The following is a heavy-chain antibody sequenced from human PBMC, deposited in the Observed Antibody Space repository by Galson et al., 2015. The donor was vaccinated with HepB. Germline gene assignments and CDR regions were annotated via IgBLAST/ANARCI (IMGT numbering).Heavy chain of an antibody. V-gene: IGHV3-15*01. CDR1: GFIFNSAW. CDR3: AWDSGKPDGPLYYQH. D-gene: IGHD4-23*01. Sequence: SLRLSCAASGFIFNSAWMRWVRQAPGKGLEWVGRIKSKMGGGTADYAAPVKGRFSISRDDSKNMLHLQMNSLKMEDTAVYYCAWDSGKPDGPLYYQHWCQGTLVTVSS. CDR2: IKSKMGGGTA. J-gene: IGHJ1*01.